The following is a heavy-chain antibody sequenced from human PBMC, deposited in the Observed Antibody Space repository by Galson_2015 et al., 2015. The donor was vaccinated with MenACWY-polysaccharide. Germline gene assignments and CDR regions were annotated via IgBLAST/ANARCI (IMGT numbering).Heavy chain of an antibody. Sequence: SLRLSCAASGFTFSAYAVTWGRQAPGKGLEWVSAISGGGGHTYYTDSVKGRFTISRDNSKNTLYLQMNSLRAEDTAVYYCAKAYSSLYYFDDWGQGTLVTVSS. CDR1: GFTFSAYA. J-gene: IGHJ4*02. V-gene: IGHV3-23*01. CDR3: AKAYSSLYYFDD. D-gene: IGHD4-11*01. CDR2: ISGGGGHT.